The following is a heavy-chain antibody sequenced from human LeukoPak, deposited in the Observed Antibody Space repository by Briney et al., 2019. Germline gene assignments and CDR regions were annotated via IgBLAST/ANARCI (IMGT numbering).Heavy chain of an antibody. CDR3: AKHRRSGYGMDV. CDR1: GFTFSSYW. J-gene: IGHJ6*02. V-gene: IGHV3-74*01. CDR2: INSDGSST. Sequence: GGSLRLSCAASGFTFSSYWMHWVRQAPGKGLVWVSRINSDGSSTSYADSVKGRFTISRDNAKNTLYLQMNSLRAEDTAVYYCAKHRRSGYGMDVWGQGTTVTVSS. D-gene: IGHD1-14*01.